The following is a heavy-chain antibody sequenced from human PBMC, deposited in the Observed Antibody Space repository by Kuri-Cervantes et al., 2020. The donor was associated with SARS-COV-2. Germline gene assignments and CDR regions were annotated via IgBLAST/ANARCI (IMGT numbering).Heavy chain of an antibody. D-gene: IGHD2-15*01. CDR1: GYSFTSYW. V-gene: IGHV5-51*01. Sequence: GESLKISCKGSGYSFTSYWIGWVRQMPGKGLEWMGIIYTGDSDTRYSPSFQGQVTISADKSISTAYLQWSGLKASDTAMYYCARQDIVVVVAATPHAFDIWGQGTMVTVSS. CDR3: ARQDIVVVVAATPHAFDI. CDR2: IYTGDSDT. J-gene: IGHJ3*02.